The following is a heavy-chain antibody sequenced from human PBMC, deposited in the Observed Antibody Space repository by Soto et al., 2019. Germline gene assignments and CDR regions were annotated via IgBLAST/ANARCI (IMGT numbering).Heavy chain of an antibody. Sequence: PSETLSLTCAVSGGSISRGGYSWSWIRQPPGKGLECIGYIYHSRSTYYNPSLKSRVTISVDRSKNQFSLKLSSVTAADTAVYYCARGPPLGYWGQGTLVTVSS. CDR2: IYHSRST. CDR3: ARGPPLGY. V-gene: IGHV4-30-2*01. J-gene: IGHJ4*02. CDR1: GGSISRGGYS.